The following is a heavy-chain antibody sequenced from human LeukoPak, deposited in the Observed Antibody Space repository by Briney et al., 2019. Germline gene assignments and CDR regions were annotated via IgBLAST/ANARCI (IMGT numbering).Heavy chain of an antibody. J-gene: IGHJ1*01. CDR2: ISGSGGST. V-gene: IGHV3-23*01. D-gene: IGHD1-26*01. Sequence: GGSLRLSCAASGFTFSSYAMSWVRQAPGKGLEWVSAISGSGGSTYYADSVKGRFTISRDNSKNTLYLQMNSLRAEDTAVYYCAEAVGATTEYFQHWGQGTLVTVSS. CDR3: AEAVGATTEYFQH. CDR1: GFTFSSYA.